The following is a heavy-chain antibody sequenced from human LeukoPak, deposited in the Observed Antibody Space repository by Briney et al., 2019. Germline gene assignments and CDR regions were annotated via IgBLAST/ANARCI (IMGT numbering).Heavy chain of an antibody. CDR2: ISGSGANT. Sequence: GGSPRLSRAASGFTSNTYAMSWVRQAPGKGLEWVSAISGSGANTYYADSVKGRFTISRDNSKSTLYLQMNSLRAEDTAVYHCAKGLTYCGGDCYDSLYPFDFWGQGTLVTVSS. CDR1: GFTSNTYA. V-gene: IGHV3-23*01. CDR3: AKGLTYCGGDCYDSLYPFDF. J-gene: IGHJ4*02. D-gene: IGHD2-21*01.